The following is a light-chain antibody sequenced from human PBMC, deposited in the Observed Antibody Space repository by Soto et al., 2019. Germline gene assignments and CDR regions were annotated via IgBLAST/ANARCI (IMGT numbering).Light chain of an antibody. Sequence: QSVLTQPRSVSGSPGQSVTISCTGTSSDVGGYNYVSWYQQHPGKAPKLMIYDVSKRPSGVPDRFSGSKSGNTASLTISGLQAEDEADYDCCSYAGSLYVFGTGTKLTVL. V-gene: IGLV2-11*01. CDR3: CSYAGSLYV. J-gene: IGLJ1*01. CDR1: SSDVGGYNY. CDR2: DVS.